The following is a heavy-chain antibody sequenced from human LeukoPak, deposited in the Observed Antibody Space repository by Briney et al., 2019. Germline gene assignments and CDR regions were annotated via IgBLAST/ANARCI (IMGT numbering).Heavy chain of an antibody. D-gene: IGHD2-2*01. J-gene: IGHJ6*02. CDR1: GFTFSDYY. V-gene: IGHV3-11*01. CDR2: ISSSGSTI. CDR3: ASLPAAKYYYYYYGMDV. Sequence: GGSLRLSCAASGFTFSDYYMSWLRQAPGKGLEWVSYISSSGSTIYYADSVKGRFTISRDSAKNSLYLQMNSLRAEDTAVYYCASLPAAKYYYYYYGMDVWGQGTTVTVSS.